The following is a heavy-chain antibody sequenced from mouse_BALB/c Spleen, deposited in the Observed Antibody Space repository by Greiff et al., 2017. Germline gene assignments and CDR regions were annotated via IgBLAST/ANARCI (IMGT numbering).Heavy chain of an antibody. CDR2: IWSGGST. J-gene: IGHJ4*01. V-gene: IGHV2-2*02. D-gene: IGHD1-1*01. CDR3: ARNGATVVATDYAMDY. Sequence: QVHVKQSGPGLVQPSQSLSITCTVSGFSLTSYGVHWVRQSPGKGLEWLGVIWSGGSTDYNAAFISRLSTSKDNSKSQVFFKMNSLQANDTAIYYCARNGATVVATDYAMDYWGQGTSVTVSS. CDR1: GFSLTSYG.